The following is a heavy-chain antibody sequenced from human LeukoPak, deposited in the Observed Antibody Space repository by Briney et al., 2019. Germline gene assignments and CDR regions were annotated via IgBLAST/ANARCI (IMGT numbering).Heavy chain of an antibody. CDR1: GGSISSYY. CDR2: IYTSGST. Sequence: NPSETLSLTCTVSGGSISSYYWSWIRQPPGKGLEWIGRIYTSGSTNYNPSLKSRVTMSVDTSKKQFSLKLSSVTAADTAVYYCASGGYYDSSGYVGVYWGQGTLVTVSS. V-gene: IGHV4-4*07. D-gene: IGHD3-22*01. J-gene: IGHJ4*02. CDR3: ASGGYYDSSGYVGVY.